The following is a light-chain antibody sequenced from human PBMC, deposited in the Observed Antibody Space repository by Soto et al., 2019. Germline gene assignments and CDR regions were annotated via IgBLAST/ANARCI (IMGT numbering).Light chain of an antibody. CDR2: TSS. Sequence: DIQMTQSPSSLSASVGDRVTINCRASEGISQYVNWYQQTPGKAPKLLIYTSSNFHSGVPSSFSGSGSGTDFTLTFRALQPEEFTTYVCQHTYFPPLTFGQGTQVAIK. J-gene: IGKJ1*01. CDR3: QHTYFPPLT. V-gene: IGKV1-39*01. CDR1: EGISQY.